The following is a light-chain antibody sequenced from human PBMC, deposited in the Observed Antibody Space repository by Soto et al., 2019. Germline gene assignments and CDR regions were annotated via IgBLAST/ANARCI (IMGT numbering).Light chain of an antibody. V-gene: IGKV3-20*01. J-gene: IGKJ2*01. CDR2: ATS. CDR3: QQYDTSPPMYT. CDR1: QSVDSTY. Sequence: EFVLTQSPGTLSLSPGERSTLSCRASQSVDSTYLAWYQQKPDQSPRLLIYATSTRAAGIPDRFSGSGSGTDFTLTISRLEPDDVAVYYCQQYDTSPPMYTFGQGTKVDIK.